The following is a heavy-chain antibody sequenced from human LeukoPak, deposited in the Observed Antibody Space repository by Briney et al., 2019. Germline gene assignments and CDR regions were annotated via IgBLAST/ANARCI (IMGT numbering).Heavy chain of an antibody. V-gene: IGHV1-18*01. D-gene: IGHD6-13*01. Sequence: GASVKVSCKASGGTFSSYAISWVRQAPGQGLEWMGWISAYNGNTNYAQKLQGRVTMTTDTSTSTAYMELRSLRSDDTAVYYCARVRGSIAAAATRYYFDYWGQGTLVTVSS. CDR3: ARVRGSIAAAATRYYFDY. CDR1: GGTFSSYA. CDR2: ISAYNGNT. J-gene: IGHJ4*02.